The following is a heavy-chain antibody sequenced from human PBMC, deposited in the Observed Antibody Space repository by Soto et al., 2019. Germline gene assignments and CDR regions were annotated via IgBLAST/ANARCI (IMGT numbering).Heavy chain of an antibody. V-gene: IGHV1-69*01. J-gene: IGHJ4*02. CDR1: GGTFSSYA. CDR3: ARYTEWLRFRYFDY. Sequence: QVQLVQSGAEVKKPGSSVKVSCKASGGTFSSYAISWVRQAPGQGLEWMGGIIPIFGTANYAQKFQGRVTITANESTSTAYMEQSSLRSEDTAVYYCARYTEWLRFRYFDYWGQGTLVTVSS. CDR2: IIPIFGTA. D-gene: IGHD5-12*01.